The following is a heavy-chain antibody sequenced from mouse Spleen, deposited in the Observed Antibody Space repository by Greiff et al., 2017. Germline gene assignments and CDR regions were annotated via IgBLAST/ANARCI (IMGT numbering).Heavy chain of an antibody. J-gene: IGHJ4*01. CDR2: FYPGSGSI. CDR1: GYTFTEYT. V-gene: IGHV1-62-2*01. CDR3: ARHEGIYYDYGYAMDY. D-gene: IGHD2-4*01. Sequence: QVQLKQSGAELVKPGASVKLSCKASGYTFTEYTIHWVKQRPGQGLEWIGWFYPGSGSIKYNEKFKDKATLTADKSSSTVYMELSRLTSEDSAVYFCARHEGIYYDYGYAMDYWGQGTSVTVSS.